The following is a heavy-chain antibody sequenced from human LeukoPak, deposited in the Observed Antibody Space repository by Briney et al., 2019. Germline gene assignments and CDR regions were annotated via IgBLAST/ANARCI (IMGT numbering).Heavy chain of an antibody. CDR3: ARGLRDRDRDYDFWSGYFNNWFDP. Sequence: SQTLSLTCAISGDSVSSNSAAWNWIRQSPSRGLEWLGRTYYRSKWYNDYAVSVKSRITINPDTSKNQFSLQLNSVTPEDTAVYYRARGLRDRDRDYDFWSGYFNNWFDPWGQGTLVTVSS. CDR1: GDSVSSNSAA. V-gene: IGHV6-1*01. J-gene: IGHJ5*02. CDR2: TYYRSKWYN. D-gene: IGHD3-3*01.